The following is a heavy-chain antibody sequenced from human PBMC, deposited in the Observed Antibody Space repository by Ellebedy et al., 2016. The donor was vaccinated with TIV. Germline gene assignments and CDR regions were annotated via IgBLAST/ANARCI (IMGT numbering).Heavy chain of an antibody. D-gene: IGHD4-17*01. CDR2: IYQDGSEK. CDR1: GFSFRSYW. CDR3: ARRGSYGDYAVHVNSWFDS. Sequence: GESLKISCAASGFSFRSYWMSWVRQAPGKGLEWVANIYQDGSEKYYVDSVEGRFTISSDNAKNELYLQMKSLKVEDTAVYYCARRGSYGDYAVHVNSWFDSWGQGTPVTVSP. V-gene: IGHV3-7*01. J-gene: IGHJ5*01.